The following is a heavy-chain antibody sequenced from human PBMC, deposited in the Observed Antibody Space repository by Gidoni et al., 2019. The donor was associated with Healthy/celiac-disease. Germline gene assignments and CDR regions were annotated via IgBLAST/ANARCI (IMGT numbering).Heavy chain of an antibody. J-gene: IGHJ4*02. CDR1: GFPFSNAW. CDR3: TTDPSLVQSPFDY. Sequence: EVQLVESGGGLVKPGGSLRLPFAASGFPFSNAWMNWVRQAPGKGLEWVGRIKSKTDGGTTDYAAPVKGRFTISRDDSKNTLYLQMNSLKTEDTAVYYCTTDPSLVQSPFDYWGQGTLVTVSS. V-gene: IGHV3-15*07. D-gene: IGHD1-1*01. CDR2: IKSKTDGGTT.